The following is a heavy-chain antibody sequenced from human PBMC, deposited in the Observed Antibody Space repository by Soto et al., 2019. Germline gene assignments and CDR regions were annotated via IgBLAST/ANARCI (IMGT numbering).Heavy chain of an antibody. CDR3: ARRGSEVTTGGGALDM. CDR1: RFRFSDYT. CDR2: ISIISTYI. Sequence: EVELVESGGGLVKPGGSLRLSCLASRFRFSDYTMTWVRQAPGKGLEWVSSISIISTYIYYGDSVKGRFTISRDNAKNSLYLQMNSLRVEDTAVYYCARRGSEVTTGGGALDMWGHGTMVTVSS. V-gene: IGHV3-21*01. D-gene: IGHD4-17*01. J-gene: IGHJ3*02.